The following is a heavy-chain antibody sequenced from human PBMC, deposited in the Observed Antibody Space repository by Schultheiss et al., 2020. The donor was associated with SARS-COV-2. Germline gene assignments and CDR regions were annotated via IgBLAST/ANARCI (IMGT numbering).Heavy chain of an antibody. J-gene: IGHJ3*02. D-gene: IGHD3-22*01. CDR3: ARVGITMIMRGAFDI. CDR2: IIPIFGTA. Sequence: ASVKVSCKASGYTFTSYGISWVRQAPGQGLEWMGGIIPIFGTANYAQKFQGRVTMTTDTSTSTAYMELRSLRSDDTAVYYCARVGITMIMRGAFDIWGQGTMVTVSS. CDR1: GYTFTSYG. V-gene: IGHV1-18*04.